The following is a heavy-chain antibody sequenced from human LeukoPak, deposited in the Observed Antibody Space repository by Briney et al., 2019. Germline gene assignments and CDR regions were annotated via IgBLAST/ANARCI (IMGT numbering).Heavy chain of an antibody. CDR3: ARQTTTVVTELVDYFDY. J-gene: IGHJ4*02. D-gene: IGHD4-23*01. Sequence: GGSLRLSCAGSGFSFSSYGMHWVRQAPGKGPEWMAFIRSDGSNKYYADSVKGRFTISRDNSKNTLYLQMNSLRAEDTAVYYCARQTTTVVTELVDYFDYWGQGTLVTVSS. CDR2: IRSDGSNK. CDR1: GFSFSSYG. V-gene: IGHV3-30*02.